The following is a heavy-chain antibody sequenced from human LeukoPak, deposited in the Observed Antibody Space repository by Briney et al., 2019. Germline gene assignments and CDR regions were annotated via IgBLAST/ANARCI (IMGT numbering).Heavy chain of an antibody. V-gene: IGHV3-30*02. CDR3: SQSGHSSSCACC. CDR1: GSTFSNYA. CDR2: IQNDGGRT. Sequence: PGGSLRLSCAASGSTFSNYAMHWVRQAPGKGLEWVAYIQNDGGRTVYADSVKGRFTISRDNSENTLYLQMNSLRADDTAVYYCSQSGHSSSCACCWGQGALVTVSS. J-gene: IGHJ4*02. D-gene: IGHD6-13*01.